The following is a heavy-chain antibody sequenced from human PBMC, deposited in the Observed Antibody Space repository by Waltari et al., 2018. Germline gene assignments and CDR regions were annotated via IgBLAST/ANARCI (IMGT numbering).Heavy chain of an antibody. J-gene: IGHJ4*02. CDR3: ARGPARVSYSDY. Sequence: QVQLQESGPGLVKPSETLSLTCTVSGGSISSYYWSWIRQPPGKGLEWIGYIYYSGSNNYHPSLKIRVTISVDTAKNQFSLKLSFVTAADTAVYYCARGPARVSYSDYWGKGTLVTVSS. CDR1: GGSISSYY. V-gene: IGHV4-59*01. CDR2: IYYSGSN. D-gene: IGHD1-26*01.